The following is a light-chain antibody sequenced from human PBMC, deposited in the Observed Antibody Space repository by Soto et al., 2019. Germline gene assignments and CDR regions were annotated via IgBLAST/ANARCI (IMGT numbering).Light chain of an antibody. CDR2: YDS. V-gene: IGLV3-21*04. CDR3: QVWDSRSDHRV. CDR1: NIGSKS. Sequence: SYELTQPPSVSVAPGKTARITCGGNNIGSKSVHWYQQKPGQAPVLVIYYDSDPPSGIPERFSGSNSGNTATLTISRVEAGDEADYYCQVWDSRSDHRVFGGGTKLTVL. J-gene: IGLJ2*01.